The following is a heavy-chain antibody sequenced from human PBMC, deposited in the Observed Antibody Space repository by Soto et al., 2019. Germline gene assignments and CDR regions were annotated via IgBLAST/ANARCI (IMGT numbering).Heavy chain of an antibody. V-gene: IGHV1-69*06. Sequence: SVKVSCKASGGTFSSYAISWVRQAPGQGLEWMGGIIPIFGTANYAQKFQGRVTITADKSTSTAYMELSSLRSEDTAVYYCARRVVRGMDYYYYGMDVWGQGTTVTVSS. CDR3: ARRVVRGMDYYYYGMDV. D-gene: IGHD2-15*01. CDR2: IIPIFGTA. J-gene: IGHJ6*02. CDR1: GGTFSSYA.